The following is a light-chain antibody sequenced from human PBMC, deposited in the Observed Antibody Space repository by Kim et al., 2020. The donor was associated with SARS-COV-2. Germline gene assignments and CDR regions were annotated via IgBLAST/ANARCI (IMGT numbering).Light chain of an antibody. CDR2: GAS. V-gene: IGKV3-15*01. CDR1: QSVSSN. CDR3: QQYNNWPLT. Sequence: SLSPGERASLSCRASQSVSSNLAWYQQKPGQAPRLLIYGASTRATGIPARFSGSGSGTEFTLTISSLQSEDFAVYYCQQYNNWPLTFGGGTKLEI. J-gene: IGKJ4*01.